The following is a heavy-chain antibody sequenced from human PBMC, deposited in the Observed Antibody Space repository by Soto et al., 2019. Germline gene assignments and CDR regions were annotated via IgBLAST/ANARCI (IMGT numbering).Heavy chain of an antibody. Sequence: PSETLSLTCTVSGVSVSSGSYYWSWIRQPPGKGLEWIGYIYYSGSTNYNPSLKSRVTISVDTSKNQFSLKLSSVTAADTAVYSWASTDYYDIFSGWFDPWGQGTLVTVSS. J-gene: IGHJ5*02. D-gene: IGHD3-22*01. CDR2: IYYSGST. CDR3: ASTDYYDIFSGWFDP. V-gene: IGHV4-61*01. CDR1: GVSVSSGSYY.